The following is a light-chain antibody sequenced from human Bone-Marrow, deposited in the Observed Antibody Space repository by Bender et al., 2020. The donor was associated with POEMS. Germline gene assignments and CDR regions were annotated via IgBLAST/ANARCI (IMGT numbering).Light chain of an antibody. V-gene: IGLV2-11*01. CDR2: DVT. CDR1: SSDVGGYRY. J-gene: IGLJ1*01. Sequence: QSALTQPRSVSGSPGQSVTISCTGTSSDVGGYRYVSWYQQHPGKAPKVMIYDVTRRPSGVPDRFSGSKSGNTASLTVSGLQAEDEAHYYCASWDDSLAGYVFGAGTKVTVL. CDR3: ASWDDSLAGYV.